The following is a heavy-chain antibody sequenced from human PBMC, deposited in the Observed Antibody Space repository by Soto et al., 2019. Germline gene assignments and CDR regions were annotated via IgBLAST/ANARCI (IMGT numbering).Heavy chain of an antibody. D-gene: IGHD1-26*01. J-gene: IGHJ4*02. CDR2: ISGSGGST. V-gene: IGHV3-23*01. CDR3: AKGAWRELRTTFDY. Sequence: GSLRLSCAASVFTVSSYAMSWVRQAPGKGLEWVSAISGSGGSTYYADSVKGRFTISRDNSKNTLYLQMNSLRAEDTAVYYCAKGAWRELRTTFDYWGQGTLVTVSS. CDR1: VFTVSSYA.